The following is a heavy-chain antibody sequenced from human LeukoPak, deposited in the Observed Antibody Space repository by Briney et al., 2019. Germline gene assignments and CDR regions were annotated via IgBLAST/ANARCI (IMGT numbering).Heavy chain of an antibody. CDR2: LSWDGGSR. D-gene: IGHD3-3*02. CDR3: AKDISKRGLAIADH. V-gene: IGHV3-43*01. CDR1: GFTFNDYS. Sequence: GGSLRLSCVASGFTFNDYSMHWVRQPPGKGLEWVSLLSWDGGSRYYADSVRGRFTISKDNSKNSLYLQMNSLTTEDTALYYCAKDISKRGLAIADHWGQGTLVTVSS. J-gene: IGHJ5*02.